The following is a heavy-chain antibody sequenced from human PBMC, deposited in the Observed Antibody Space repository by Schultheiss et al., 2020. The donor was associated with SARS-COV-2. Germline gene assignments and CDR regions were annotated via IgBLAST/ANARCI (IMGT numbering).Heavy chain of an antibody. D-gene: IGHD6-19*01. CDR3: ARDRGGSGWSHYYYYGMDV. CDR2: ISGSGGST. V-gene: IGHV3-23*01. Sequence: GESLKISCAASGFTFSSYWMHWVRQAPGKGLVWVSAISGSGGSTYYADSVKGRFTISRDNSKNTLYLQMNSLRAEDTAVYYCARDRGGSGWSHYYYYGMDVWGQGTTVTVSS. J-gene: IGHJ6*02. CDR1: GFTFSSYW.